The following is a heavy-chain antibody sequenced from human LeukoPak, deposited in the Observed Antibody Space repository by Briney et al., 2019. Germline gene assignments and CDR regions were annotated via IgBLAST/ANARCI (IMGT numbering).Heavy chain of an antibody. CDR2: INPNSGGT. D-gene: IGHD6-6*01. J-gene: IGHJ4*02. CDR1: GYTFTGYY. V-gene: IGHV1-2*02. Sequence: ASVKVSCKASGYTFTGYYMHWVRQAPGQGLEWMGWINPNSGGTNYAQKFQGRVTMTRDTSTSTVYMELSSLRSEDTAVYYCARESSSSAGGFDYWGQGTLVTVSS. CDR3: ARESSSSAGGFDY.